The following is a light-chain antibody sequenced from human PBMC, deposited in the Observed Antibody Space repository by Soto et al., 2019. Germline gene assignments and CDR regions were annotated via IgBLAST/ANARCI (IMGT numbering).Light chain of an antibody. CDR3: AAWDDSLNGVV. J-gene: IGLJ2*01. Sequence: QSVLTQPPSASGTPGQRVTISCSGSNSNIGSNTVNWYQQLPGTAPKLLIYSYNQRPSGVPDGFSGSKSGTSASLAISGLQFEDEADYYCAAWDDSLNGVVFGGGTKLTVL. V-gene: IGLV1-44*01. CDR2: SYN. CDR1: NSNIGSNT.